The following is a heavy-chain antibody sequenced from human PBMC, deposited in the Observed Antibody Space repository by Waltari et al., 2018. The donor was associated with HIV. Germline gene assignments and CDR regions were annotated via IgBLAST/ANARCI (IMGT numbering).Heavy chain of an antibody. CDR1: GFAFSRFS. CDR3: VRDDPGYVAIDY. Sequence: LVQSGGGEVQEGGSLVLSCSGSGFAFSRFSLKWVRQTPRRGLEWVASVRGHTNEANYLASVRGRFIISRDNAKNSAFLEMTGLRVEDTATYYCVRDDPGYVAIDYWGQGSQVVVS. D-gene: IGHD2-15*01. V-gene: IGHV3-21*04. J-gene: IGHJ4*02. CDR2: VRGHTNEA.